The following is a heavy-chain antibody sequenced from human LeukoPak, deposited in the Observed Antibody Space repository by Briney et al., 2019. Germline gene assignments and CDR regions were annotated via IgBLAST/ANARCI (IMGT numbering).Heavy chain of an antibody. CDR1: GYSFPDYW. CDR2: IYPGDSDT. CDR3: ARADQLRWFGDPRRPYYYGMDV. D-gene: IGHD3-10*01. V-gene: IGHV5-51*01. Sequence: GESLKISCKASGYSFPDYWIGWVRQPPGKGLEWMGIIYPGDSDTRYSPSFQGQVTISADKSISPAYLQWSSLKASDIAMYYCARADQLRWFGDPRRPYYYGMDVWGQGTTVTVSS. J-gene: IGHJ6*02.